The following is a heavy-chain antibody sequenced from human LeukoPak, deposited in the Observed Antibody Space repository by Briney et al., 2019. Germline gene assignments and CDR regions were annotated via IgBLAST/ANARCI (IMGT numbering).Heavy chain of an antibody. CDR1: GGSISTSSYY. D-gene: IGHD3-10*01. CDR3: ARHKMVRGIGYYYYMDV. J-gene: IGHJ6*03. Sequence: SETLSLTCTVSGGSISTSSYYWGWIRQLPGKGLQWIGSIYNGSTYYNPSLKSRVIISVDTSKNQFSLKLPSVTAADTAVFYCARHKMVRGIGYYYYMDVWGKGTTVTISS. CDR2: IYNGST. V-gene: IGHV4-39*01.